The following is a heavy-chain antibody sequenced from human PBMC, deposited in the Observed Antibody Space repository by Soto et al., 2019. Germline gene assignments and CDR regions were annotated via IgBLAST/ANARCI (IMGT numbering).Heavy chain of an antibody. V-gene: IGHV4-39*01. CDR3: ARHSLALRKNNWFDP. CDR2: IFYLGSS. J-gene: IGHJ5*02. CDR1: GDSIISSDFY. Sequence: PSETLSLTCTVSGDSIISSDFYWGWVRQPPGKGLEWIGSIFYLGSSYYNPSLKGRVTMSVDTSKNQFSLRLRSVTAVDTALYFCARHSLALRKNNWFDPWGQGIMVTVSS. D-gene: IGHD3-3*02.